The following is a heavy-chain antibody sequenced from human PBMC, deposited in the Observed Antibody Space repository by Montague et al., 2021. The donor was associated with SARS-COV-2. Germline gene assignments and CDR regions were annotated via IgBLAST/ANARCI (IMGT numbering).Heavy chain of an antibody. J-gene: IGHJ3*02. V-gene: IGHV2-70*04. CDR1: GFSLSTSGMR. CDR3: ARSYYDILTNYYDAFDI. Sequence: PALVKPTQILTLTCTLSGFSLSTSGMRASWIRQPPGKALEWLARIDWDDDKFYSTSLKTRLTISKGTSKNQVVLTMTNMDPVDTATYYCARSYYDILTNYYDAFDIWGQGTMVTVSS. D-gene: IGHD3-9*01. CDR2: IDWDDDK.